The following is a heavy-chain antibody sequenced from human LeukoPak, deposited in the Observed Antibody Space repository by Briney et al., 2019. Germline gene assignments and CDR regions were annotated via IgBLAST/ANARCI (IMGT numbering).Heavy chain of an antibody. CDR1: GFTFSNYT. Sequence: GGSLRLSCVASGFTFSNYTMNWVRQAPGKGLAWVASISSSSSYIFYADSVKGRFTIPRDDAKNSVHLQMSSLRAEDSAVYYCASPIFDYWGQGTLVTVSS. J-gene: IGHJ4*02. D-gene: IGHD5-24*01. CDR3: ASPIFDY. V-gene: IGHV3-21*01. CDR2: ISSSSSYI.